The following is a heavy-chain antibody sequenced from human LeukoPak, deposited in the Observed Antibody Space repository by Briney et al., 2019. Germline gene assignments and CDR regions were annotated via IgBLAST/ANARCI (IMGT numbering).Heavy chain of an antibody. CDR2: IASDGFMA. CDR1: GFTFTSYP. Sequence: GGSLRLSCAASGFTFTSYPMNGVRQAPGKGLEWVATIASDGFMAYYADSLKGRFVISRDNSQQTIYLQMNSLRADDTAVYYCAKDLFLFFGDIRAQGTLVTVSS. V-gene: IGHV3-23*01. CDR3: AKDLFLFFGDI. D-gene: IGHD3-10*01. J-gene: IGHJ4*02.